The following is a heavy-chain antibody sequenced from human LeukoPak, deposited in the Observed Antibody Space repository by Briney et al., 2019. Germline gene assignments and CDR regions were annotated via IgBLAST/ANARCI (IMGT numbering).Heavy chain of an antibody. D-gene: IGHD3-10*01. Sequence: SETLSLTCSVSGGSMSRYHWSSLRKSTAKGLGGIGYIYHSGSTDYNSSLKSRVTISEDTTKKQFSLKVSSVTAADTSVYYCARTSDYYYYMDVWGKGTTVTISS. CDR1: GGSMSRYH. CDR2: IYHSGST. V-gene: IGHV4-59*01. J-gene: IGHJ6*03. CDR3: ARTSDYYYYMDV.